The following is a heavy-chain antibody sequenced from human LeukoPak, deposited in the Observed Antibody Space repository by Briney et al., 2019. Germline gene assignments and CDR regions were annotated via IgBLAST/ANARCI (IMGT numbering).Heavy chain of an antibody. CDR2: ISWNSGSI. V-gene: IGHV3-9*01. Sequence: GGSLRLSCAASGFTFDDYAMHWVRQAPGKGLEWVSGISWNSGSIGYADSVKGRFTISRDNAKNSLYLQMNSLRAEDTAVYYCATAPRYSSGSPLDYWGQGTLVTVSS. J-gene: IGHJ4*02. D-gene: IGHD6-19*01. CDR3: ATAPRYSSGSPLDY. CDR1: GFTFDDYA.